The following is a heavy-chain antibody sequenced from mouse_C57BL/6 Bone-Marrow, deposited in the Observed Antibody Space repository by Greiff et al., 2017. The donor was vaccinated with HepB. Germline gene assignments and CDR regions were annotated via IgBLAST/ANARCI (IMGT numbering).Heavy chain of an antibody. J-gene: IGHJ1*03. CDR2: IRLKSDNYAT. CDR1: GFTFSNYW. D-gene: IGHD1-1*01. CDR3: TDDGSRTGYFDV. Sequence: EVKVEESGGGLVQPGGSMKLSCVASGFTFSNYWMNWVRQSPEKGLEWVAQIRLKSDNYATHYAESVKGRFTISRDDSKSSVYLQMNNLRAEDTGIYYCTDDGSRTGYFDVWGTGTTVTVSS. V-gene: IGHV6-3*01.